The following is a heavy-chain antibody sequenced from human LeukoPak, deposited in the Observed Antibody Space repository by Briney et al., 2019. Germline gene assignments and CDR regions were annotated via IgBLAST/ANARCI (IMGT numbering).Heavy chain of an antibody. V-gene: IGHV3-53*01. CDR3: ARAPRYCSGGSCAYLFDY. D-gene: IGHD2-15*01. Sequence: GGSLRLSCAASGFTVSSNYMSWARQAPGKGVEWVSVIYSGGSTYYADSVKGRFTISRDNSKNTLYLQMNSLRAEDTAVYYCARAPRYCSGGSCAYLFDYWGQGTLVTVSS. J-gene: IGHJ4*02. CDR1: GFTVSSNY. CDR2: IYSGGST.